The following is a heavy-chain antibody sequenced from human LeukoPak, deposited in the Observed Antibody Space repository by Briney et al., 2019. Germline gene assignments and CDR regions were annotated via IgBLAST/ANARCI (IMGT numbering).Heavy chain of an antibody. CDR2: ITTGSSTI. D-gene: IGHD3-16*01. V-gene: IGHV3-48*01. J-gene: IGHJ6*03. Sequence: PGGSLRLSCAASGFTFSTHNMNWVRQAPGRGLEWISYITTGSSTIKYADSVKGRFTISRDNTKSSLYLQMNSLRAEDTAVYYCARDRGAVGGLLSYHFYYMDVWRKGTPVTVS. CDR3: ARDRGAVGGLLSYHFYYMDV. CDR1: GFTFSTHN.